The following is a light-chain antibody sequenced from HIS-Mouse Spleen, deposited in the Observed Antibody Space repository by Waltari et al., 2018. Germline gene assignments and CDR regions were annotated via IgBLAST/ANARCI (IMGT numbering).Light chain of an antibody. CDR2: GAS. CDR3: QQYGSSPRIT. J-gene: IGKJ5*01. Sequence: EIVLTQSPGTLSLSPGERATLPCRASQSVSGSYLAWYQQKPGQAPRLLIYGASSRATGIPDRFSGSGSGTDFTLTISRLEPEDFAVYYCQQYGSSPRITFGQGTRLEIK. V-gene: IGKV3-20*01. CDR1: QSVSGSY.